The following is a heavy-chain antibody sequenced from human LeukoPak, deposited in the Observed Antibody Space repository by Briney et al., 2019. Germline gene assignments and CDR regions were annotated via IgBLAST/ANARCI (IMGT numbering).Heavy chain of an antibody. J-gene: IGHJ3*02. CDR2: FDPEDGET. CDR3: ATDHGQQLVQSGAFDI. V-gene: IGHV1-24*01. CDR1: GYTLTELS. Sequence: ASVKVSCKVSGYTLTELSMHWVRQALGKGLEWMGGFDPEDGETIYAQKFQGRVTMTEDTSTDTAYMELSSLRSEDTAVYYCATDHGQQLVQSGAFDIWGQGTMVTVSS. D-gene: IGHD6-13*01.